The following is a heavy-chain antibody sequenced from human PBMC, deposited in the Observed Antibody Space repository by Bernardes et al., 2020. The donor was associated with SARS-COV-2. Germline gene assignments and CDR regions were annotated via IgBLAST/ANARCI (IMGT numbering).Heavy chain of an antibody. CDR3: ARDPVYPNNIDY. V-gene: IGHV3-33*01. CDR1: GFSFSSHG. CDR2: IWFDGRNL. J-gene: IGHJ4*02. Sequence: GGSLRLSCAASGFSFSSHGMHWVRQPPGKGLEWVAVIWFDGRNLFSADSVKGRFTISRDNSKNMLYLQMNSLRAEDTAVYYCARDPVYPNNIDYWGQGTLVTVSS.